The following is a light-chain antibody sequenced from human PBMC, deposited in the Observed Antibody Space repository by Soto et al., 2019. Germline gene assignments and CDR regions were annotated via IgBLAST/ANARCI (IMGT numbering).Light chain of an antibody. J-gene: IGKJ3*01. CDR3: QQRSNWVT. CDR2: DAS. Sequence: EIVLTQSPATLSLSPGERATLSCRASQSVSSYLAWYQQKPGQAPRLLIYDASNRATGIPARFSGSGSGTDFTLTISSLEPEYFPVYYCQQRSNWVTFGPGTNVDIK. CDR1: QSVSSY. V-gene: IGKV3-11*01.